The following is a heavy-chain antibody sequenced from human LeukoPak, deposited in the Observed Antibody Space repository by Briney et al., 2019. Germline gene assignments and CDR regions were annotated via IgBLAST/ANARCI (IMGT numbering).Heavy chain of an antibody. Sequence: PGGSLRLSCAASGFSFSTYAMNWVRQAPGKGLEWVSAISGSGGDTYYADSVKGRFTISRDNAKYTLFLQVDSLSAEDTAVYYCAKDRIGAGGTYFDYWGQGALVTVSS. J-gene: IGHJ4*02. V-gene: IGHV3-23*01. D-gene: IGHD6-13*01. CDR1: GFSFSTYA. CDR3: AKDRIGAGGTYFDY. CDR2: ISGSGGDT.